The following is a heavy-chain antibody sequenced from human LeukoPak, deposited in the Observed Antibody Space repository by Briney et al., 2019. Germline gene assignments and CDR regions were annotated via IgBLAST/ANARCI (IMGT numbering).Heavy chain of an antibody. CDR2: IFYTGKT. CDR3: ARVFDS. V-gene: IGHV4-39*07. CDR1: GGSVYTSDYY. J-gene: IGHJ4*02. Sequence: SETLSLTCTVSGGSVYTSDYYWGWVRQPPGKGPEWIGDIFYTGKTNYNPSLKSRVSISIDTSKNQFSLKLTSVTAADTAVYYCARVFDSWGQGTLVTVSS.